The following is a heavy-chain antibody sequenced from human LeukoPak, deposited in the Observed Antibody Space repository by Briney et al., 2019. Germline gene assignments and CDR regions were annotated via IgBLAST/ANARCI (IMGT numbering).Heavy chain of an antibody. CDR2: IWYDGSDK. CDR3: AKELPNGSYFGLYFDS. CDR1: GFTFSSYG. V-gene: IGHV3-33*06. D-gene: IGHD1-26*01. Sequence: PGRSLRLSCVASGFTFSSYGMHWVRQAPGKGLEWVALIWYDGSDKYYADSVRGRFTISRDNSKNTLYLQMNSLGAEDTVVYYCAKELPNGSYFGLYFDSWGEGTLVTVSS. J-gene: IGHJ4*02.